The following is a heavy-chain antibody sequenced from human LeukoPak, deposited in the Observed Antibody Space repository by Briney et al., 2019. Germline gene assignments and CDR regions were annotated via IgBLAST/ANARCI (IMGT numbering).Heavy chain of an antibody. V-gene: IGHV3-23*01. CDR3: ARIYCTNDICTYYSDY. CDR2: FIGSGGTT. Sequence: PGGSLRLSCEASGFTFSNFAMRWVRQAPGKGLEWVSDFIGSGGTTYYADSVKGRFTISRDNSKNTLYLQMNSLRAEDTAVYYCARIYCTNDICTYYSDYWGQGTLVTVSS. J-gene: IGHJ4*02. CDR1: GFTFSNFA. D-gene: IGHD2-8*01.